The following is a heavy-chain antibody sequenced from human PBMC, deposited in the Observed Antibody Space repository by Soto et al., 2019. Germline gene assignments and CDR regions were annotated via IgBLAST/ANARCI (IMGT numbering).Heavy chain of an antibody. V-gene: IGHV3-30-3*01. CDR2: ISYDGSNK. J-gene: IGHJ6*02. CDR1: GFTFSSYA. D-gene: IGHD6-13*01. Sequence: QVQLVESGGGVIQPGRSLRLSCAASGFTFSSYAMHWVRQAPGKGLEWVAVISYDGSNKYYADSVKGRFTISRDNSKNTLYLQMNSLRAEDTAVYYCARGPQVIAAAGDYYYYGMDVWGQGTTVTVSS. CDR3: ARGPQVIAAAGDYYYYGMDV.